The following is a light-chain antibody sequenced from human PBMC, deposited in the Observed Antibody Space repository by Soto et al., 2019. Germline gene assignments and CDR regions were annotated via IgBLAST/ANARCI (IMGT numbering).Light chain of an antibody. J-gene: IGLJ2*01. CDR2: EVS. CDR3: SSYTTNSNVV. Sequence: QSALTQPASVSGSPGQSITISCTGTSSDVGSYNYVSWYQQHPGKAPKLMIYEVSNRPSGVSNRFSDSKYGNTAFLTISGLQAEDEADYYCSSYTTNSNVVFGGGTKLTVL. V-gene: IGLV2-14*01. CDR1: SSDVGSYNY.